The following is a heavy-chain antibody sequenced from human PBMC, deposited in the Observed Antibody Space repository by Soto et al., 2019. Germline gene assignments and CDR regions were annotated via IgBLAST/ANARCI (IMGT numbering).Heavy chain of an antibody. V-gene: IGHV4-59*08. CDR2: IYYGGGT. D-gene: IGHD4-17*01. CDR3: ARRYGDYFDF. J-gene: IGHJ4*02. Sequence: QVQLQESGPGLVKPSETLSLTCTVSGGSISSYYWSWIRQPPGKGLEWIGYIYYGGGTNYNPSLKSRVTISVATSKNQFSLKLSSVTAADTAVYYCARRYGDYFDFWGQGTLVTVSS. CDR1: GGSISSYY.